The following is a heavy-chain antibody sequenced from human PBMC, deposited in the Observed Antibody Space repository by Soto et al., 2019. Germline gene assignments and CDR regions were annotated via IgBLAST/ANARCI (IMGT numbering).Heavy chain of an antibody. D-gene: IGHD6-19*01. Sequence: SVKVSCKASGGTFSSYAISWVRQAPGQGLEWMGGIIPIFGTANYAQKFQGWVTMTRDTSISTAYMELSRLRSDDTAVYYCARGSSVAKIPYYYYYYGMDVWGQGTTVTVSS. CDR1: GGTFSSYA. CDR3: ARGSSVAKIPYYYYYYGMDV. J-gene: IGHJ6*02. V-gene: IGHV1-69*05. CDR2: IIPIFGTA.